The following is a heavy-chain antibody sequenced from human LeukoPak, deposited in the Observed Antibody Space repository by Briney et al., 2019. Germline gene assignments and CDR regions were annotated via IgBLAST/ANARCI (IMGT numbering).Heavy chain of an antibody. CDR3: ARADKLVGYFDY. V-gene: IGHV3-30*03. Sequence: PGGSLRLSCAASGFTFSSYGMHWVRQAPGKGLEWVAVISYDGSNKYYADSVKGRFTISRDNSKNTLYLQMNSLRAEDTAVYFCARADKLVGYFDYWGQGTLVTVSS. J-gene: IGHJ4*02. CDR2: ISYDGSNK. CDR1: GFTFSSYG. D-gene: IGHD1-26*01.